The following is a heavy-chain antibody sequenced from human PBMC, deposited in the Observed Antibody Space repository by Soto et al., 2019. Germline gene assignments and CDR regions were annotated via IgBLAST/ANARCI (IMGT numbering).Heavy chain of an antibody. D-gene: IGHD2-15*01. J-gene: IGHJ6*02. Sequence: ASVKVSCKASGYTFTGYYMHWVRQAPGQGLEWMGWINPNSGGTNYAQKFQGRVAMTRDTSISTAYMELSRLRSDDTAVYYCARVSRARYGMDVWGQGTTVTVSS. CDR2: INPNSGGT. CDR3: ARVSRARYGMDV. V-gene: IGHV1-2*02. CDR1: GYTFTGYY.